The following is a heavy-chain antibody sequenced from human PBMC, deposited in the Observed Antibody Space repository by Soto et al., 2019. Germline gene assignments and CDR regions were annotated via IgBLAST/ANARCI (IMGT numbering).Heavy chain of an antibody. CDR3: AKDGYSSGWYPYFLDY. Sequence: GGSLRLSCAASGFTFSSYAMSWVRQAPGKGLEWVSAISGSGGSTYYADSVKGRFTISRDNSKNTLYLQMNSLRAEDTAVYYCAKDGYSSGWYPYFLDYWGQGTLVTVSS. D-gene: IGHD6-19*01. CDR1: GFTFSSYA. CDR2: ISGSGGST. V-gene: IGHV3-23*01. J-gene: IGHJ4*02.